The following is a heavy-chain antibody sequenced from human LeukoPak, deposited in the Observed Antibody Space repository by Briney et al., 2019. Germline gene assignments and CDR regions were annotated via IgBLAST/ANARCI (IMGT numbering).Heavy chain of an antibody. Sequence: ALVKVSCKASGYSFTGYYMHWVRQAPGQGLEWMGWINPNSGVTDYAQNFQGRVTMTRDTSISTAYVELSRLRSDDTAVYYCARGTGEGYTYGRYYFDYWGQGTLVTVSS. J-gene: IGHJ4*02. CDR1: GYSFTGYY. V-gene: IGHV1-2*02. CDR3: ARGTGEGYTYGRYYFDY. CDR2: INPNSGVT. D-gene: IGHD5-18*01.